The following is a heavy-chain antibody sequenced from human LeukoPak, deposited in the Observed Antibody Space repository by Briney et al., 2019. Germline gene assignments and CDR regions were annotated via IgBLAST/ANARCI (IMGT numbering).Heavy chain of an antibody. J-gene: IGHJ4*02. CDR2: IYYSGST. CDR1: GGSISSYY. V-gene: IGHV4-59*01. Sequence: SETLSLTCTVSGGSISSYYWSWIRQPPGKGLEWIGYIYYSGSTNYNPSLKSRVTISVDTSKNQFSLKLSSVTAADTAVYYCARARTGSGYYFDYWGQGTLATVSS. CDR3: ARARTGSGYYFDY. D-gene: IGHD3-22*01.